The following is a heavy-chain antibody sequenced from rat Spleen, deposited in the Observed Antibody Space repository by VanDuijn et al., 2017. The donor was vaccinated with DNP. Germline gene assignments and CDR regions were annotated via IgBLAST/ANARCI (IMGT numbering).Heavy chain of an antibody. J-gene: IGHJ2*01. Sequence: EVQLVESGGGLVQPGRSLKLSCAASGFTFSDYNMAWVRQAPTKGLEWVANIRYDGSTTKYPDSVKGRFTVSRDNAKSTLYLQMDSLRSEDTATYYCAKPDHWGQGVMVTVSS. CDR1: GFTFSDYN. CDR3: AKPDH. CDR2: IRYDGSTT. V-gene: IGHV5-7*01.